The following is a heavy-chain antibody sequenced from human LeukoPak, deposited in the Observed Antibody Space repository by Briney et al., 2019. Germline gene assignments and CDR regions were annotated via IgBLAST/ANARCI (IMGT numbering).Heavy chain of an antibody. V-gene: IGHV1-18*01. CDR3: ARDSSPQYYCSSTSCYLQRNDAFDI. J-gene: IGHJ3*02. CDR1: GYTFTSYG. Sequence: ASVKVSCTASGYTFTSYGISWVRQAPGQGLEWMAWINAYNGNTNYAQKLQGRVTMTTDTSTSTAYMELRSLRSDDTAVYYCARDSSPQYYCSSTSCYLQRNDAFDIWGQGTMVTVSS. D-gene: IGHD2-2*01. CDR2: INAYNGNT.